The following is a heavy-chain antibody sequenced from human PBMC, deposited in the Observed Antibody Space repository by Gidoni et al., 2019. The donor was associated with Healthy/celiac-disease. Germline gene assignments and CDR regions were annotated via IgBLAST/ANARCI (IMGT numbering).Heavy chain of an antibody. CDR2: ISSSSSYI. CDR1: GFTFSSFS. Sequence: EVQLVESGGGLVKPGGSLRLSCESSGFTFSSFSMNWVRQAPGKGLELVSSISSSSSYIYYADSVKGRFTISRDNAKNSLYLQMNSLRAEDTAVYYCARAGYCSGGSCYAGFDYWGQGTLVTVSS. D-gene: IGHD2-15*01. V-gene: IGHV3-21*01. J-gene: IGHJ4*02. CDR3: ARAGYCSGGSCYAGFDY.